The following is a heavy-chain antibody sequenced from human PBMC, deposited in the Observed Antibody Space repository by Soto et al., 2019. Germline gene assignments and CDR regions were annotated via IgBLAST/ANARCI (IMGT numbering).Heavy chain of an antibody. J-gene: IGHJ4*02. CDR3: AREMIVGALNYFDY. Sequence: QVQLVESGGGVVQPGRSLRLSCAASGFTFSSYAMHWVRQAPGKGLEWVAVISYDGSNKYYADSVKGRFTISRDNSKNTLYLQRNSLRAEDTAVYYCAREMIVGALNYFDYWGQGTLVTVSS. V-gene: IGHV3-30-3*01. CDR2: ISYDGSNK. CDR1: GFTFSSYA. D-gene: IGHD1-26*01.